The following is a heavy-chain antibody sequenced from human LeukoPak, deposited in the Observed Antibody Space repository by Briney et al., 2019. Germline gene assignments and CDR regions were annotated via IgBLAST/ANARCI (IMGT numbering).Heavy chain of an antibody. J-gene: IGHJ4*02. CDR2: IWYDGSNK. Sequence: PGRSLRLSCAASGFTFSSYGMHWVRQAPGKGLEWVAVIWYDGSNKYYADSVKGRFTISRDNSKNTLYLQMNSLRAEDTAVYYCATDLGGGSWYGYYFDYWGQGTLVTVSS. CDR3: ATDLGGGSWYGYYFDY. V-gene: IGHV3-33*01. CDR1: GFTFSSYG. D-gene: IGHD2-15*01.